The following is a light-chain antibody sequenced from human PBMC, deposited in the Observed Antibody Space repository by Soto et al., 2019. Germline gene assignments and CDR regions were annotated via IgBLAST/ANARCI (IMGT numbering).Light chain of an antibody. J-gene: IGLJ1*01. CDR1: SIDVGSYNL. Sequence: QSTLTQPASVSGSPGQSITISCTGTSIDVGSYNLVSWYQQHAGKAPKLMIFEASKRPSGVSNRFSGSKSGNTASLTISGLQAEDEADYYCCSYAGLNTYVFGTGTKLTVL. CDR2: EAS. CDR3: CSYAGLNTYV. V-gene: IGLV2-23*01.